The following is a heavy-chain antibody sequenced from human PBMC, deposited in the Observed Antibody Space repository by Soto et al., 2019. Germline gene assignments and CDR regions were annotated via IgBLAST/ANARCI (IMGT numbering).Heavy chain of an antibody. V-gene: IGHV3-30*18. CDR2: ISYDGHNT. Sequence: QVQLVESGGGVVQPGRSLRLACAASGFTFRSYGIHWVRQAPGKGLEWVAVISYDGHNTFYADSVKGRFTVSRDNSKNTLYLQMNSPTAEDTAVYYCAKDRTFSDSWPSGPFDYWGQGTLVTVSS. CDR3: AKDRTFSDSWPSGPFDY. D-gene: IGHD6-13*01. J-gene: IGHJ4*02. CDR1: GFTFRSYG.